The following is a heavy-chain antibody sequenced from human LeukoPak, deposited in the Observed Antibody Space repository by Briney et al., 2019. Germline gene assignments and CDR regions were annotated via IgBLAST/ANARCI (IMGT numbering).Heavy chain of an antibody. Sequence: PSETLSLTCAVSGGSISSGGYSWSWIRQPPGKGLEWIGYIYHSGSTYYNPSLKSRVTISVDRSKNQFSLKLSSVTAADTAVYYCARVPVSGRYYFDYWGQGTLVTVSS. CDR1: GGSISSGGYS. CDR2: IYHSGST. V-gene: IGHV4-30-2*01. D-gene: IGHD3-10*01. J-gene: IGHJ4*02. CDR3: ARVPVSGRYYFDY.